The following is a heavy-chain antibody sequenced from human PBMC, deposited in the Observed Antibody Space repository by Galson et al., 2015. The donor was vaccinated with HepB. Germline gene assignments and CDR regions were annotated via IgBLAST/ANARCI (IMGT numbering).Heavy chain of an antibody. Sequence: SLRLSCAASGFTFSSYAMHWVRQAPGKGLEWVAVISYDGSNKYYADSVKGRFTISRDNSKNTLYLQMNSLRAEDTAVYYCARDAGVAAAGTYADYWGQGTLVTVSS. J-gene: IGHJ4*02. CDR2: ISYDGSNK. V-gene: IGHV3-30*04. CDR3: ARDAGVAAAGTYADY. CDR1: GFTFSSYA. D-gene: IGHD6-13*01.